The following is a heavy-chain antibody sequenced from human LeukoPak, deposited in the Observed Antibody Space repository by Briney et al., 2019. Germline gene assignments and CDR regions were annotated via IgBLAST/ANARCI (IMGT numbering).Heavy chain of an antibody. D-gene: IGHD1-26*01. Sequence: PSETLSLTCTVSGGSISSYYWSWIRQPPGKGLEWIEYIYYSGSTNYNPSLKSRVTISVDTSKNQFSLKLSSVTAADTAVYYCARGQWELLFDYWGQGTLVTVSS. CDR1: GGSISSYY. CDR3: ARGQWELLFDY. CDR2: IYYSGST. J-gene: IGHJ4*02. V-gene: IGHV4-59*01.